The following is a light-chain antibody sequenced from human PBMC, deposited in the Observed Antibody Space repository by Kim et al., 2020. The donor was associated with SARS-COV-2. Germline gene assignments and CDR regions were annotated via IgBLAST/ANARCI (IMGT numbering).Light chain of an antibody. Sequence: DIQMTQSPSSVSASVGDRVIITCRASQGISDWLAWYQQKSGKAPKLLIYEASSLQSGVPSRFSGSGSGTDFTLTFRSLKPEDFATYYCQQTDSFPWTFAQGTKVEIK. CDR1: QGISDW. J-gene: IGKJ1*01. CDR3: QQTDSFPWT. V-gene: IGKV1-12*01. CDR2: EAS.